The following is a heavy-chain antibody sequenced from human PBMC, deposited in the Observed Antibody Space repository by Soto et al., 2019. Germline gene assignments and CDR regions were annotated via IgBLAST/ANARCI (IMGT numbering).Heavy chain of an antibody. CDR1: GYTFTSYD. CDR3: ARDKITGILDY. CDR2: INAGNGNT. V-gene: IGHV1-3*05. D-gene: IGHD1-20*01. J-gene: IGHJ4*02. Sequence: QDQLVQSGAEEKKPGASVKVSCKASGYTFTSYDMHWVRQAPGQWLEWMGWINAGNGNTKYSQKFQGRVTITRDTTASTAYMELSSLRSEDTAVYDCARDKITGILDYWGQGTLVTV.